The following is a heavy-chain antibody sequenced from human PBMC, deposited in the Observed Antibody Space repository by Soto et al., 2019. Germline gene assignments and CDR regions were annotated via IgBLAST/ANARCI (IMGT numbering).Heavy chain of an antibody. D-gene: IGHD6-13*01. V-gene: IGHV3-33*01. CDR3: ARDDSSSWYFYGMDV. J-gene: IGHJ6*02. CDR1: GFTFSSYG. CDR2: IWYDGSNK. Sequence: QVQLVESGGGVVQPGRSLRLSCAASGFTFSSYGMHWVRQAPGKGLEWVAVIWYDGSNKYYADSVKGRFTISRDNSKNTLYLQMNSLRAEDTAVYYCARDDSSSWYFYGMDVWGQGTTVTVSS.